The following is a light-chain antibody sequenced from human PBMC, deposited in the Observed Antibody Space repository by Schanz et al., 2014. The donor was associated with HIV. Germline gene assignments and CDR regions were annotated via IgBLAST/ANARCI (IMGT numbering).Light chain of an antibody. CDR2: GAS. Sequence: EIVLTQSPGTLSLSPGERATLSCRASQSVSSSYLAWYQQKPGQAPRLLIYGASTRSTGIPDRFSGSGSGTEFTLTISSLQSEDFAAYYCQQYDNWPPWTFGQGTRVEIK. V-gene: IGKV3-20*01. J-gene: IGKJ1*01. CDR1: QSVSSSY. CDR3: QQYDNWPPWT.